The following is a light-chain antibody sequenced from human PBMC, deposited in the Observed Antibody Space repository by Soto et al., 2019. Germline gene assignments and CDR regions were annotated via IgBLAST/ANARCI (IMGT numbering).Light chain of an antibody. CDR3: SSYTSSSTLV. V-gene: IGLV2-18*02. CDR1: SSDVGNNNR. Sequence: QSALTQPPSVSGSPGQSVTISCTGTSSDVGNNNRVSWYQQPPGTAPKLMIYEVSNRPSGVPDRFSGSKSGNTASLTISGLQAEDEADYYCSSYTSSSTLVFGGGTKLTVL. J-gene: IGLJ3*02. CDR2: EVS.